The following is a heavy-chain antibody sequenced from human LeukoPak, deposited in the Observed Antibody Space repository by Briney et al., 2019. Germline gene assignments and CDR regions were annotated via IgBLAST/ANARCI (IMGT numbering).Heavy chain of an antibody. Sequence: RGSLRLSCAASGFTFSSYAMSWVRQAPGKGLEWVSAISGSGGSTYYADSVEGRFTISRDNSKNTLYLQMNSLRAEDTAVYYCAKSRVVVVPAANVDYWGQGTLVTVSS. J-gene: IGHJ4*02. CDR3: AKSRVVVVPAANVDY. V-gene: IGHV3-23*01. CDR1: GFTFSSYA. D-gene: IGHD2-2*01. CDR2: ISGSGGST.